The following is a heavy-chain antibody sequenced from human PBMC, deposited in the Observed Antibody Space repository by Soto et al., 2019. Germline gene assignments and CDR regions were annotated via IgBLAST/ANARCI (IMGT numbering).Heavy chain of an antibody. CDR1: GFTFSSYW. J-gene: IGHJ3*02. Sequence: GGSLRLSCVASGFTFSSYWMSWVRQAPGKGLEWVANIKQDGSEKYYVDSVKGRFTISRDNAKNSLYLQMNSLRAEDTAVYYCARARRSDAFDIWGQGTMVTVSS. CDR2: IKQDGSEK. CDR3: ARARRSDAFDI. V-gene: IGHV3-7*03.